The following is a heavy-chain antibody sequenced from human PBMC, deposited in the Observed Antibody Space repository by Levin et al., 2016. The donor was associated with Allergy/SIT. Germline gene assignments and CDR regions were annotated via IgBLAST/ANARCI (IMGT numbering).Heavy chain of an antibody. V-gene: IGHV3-33*06. Sequence: GGSLRLSCAASGFTFGTYNMHWVRQAPGKGLEWVAVIWYDGSLQYYIDSVKGRFTISRDISKNKVYLQLNSLGAEDTAVYYCAKDQNTFGGINCFDHWGQGTLVTVSS. CDR2: IWYDGSLQ. CDR3: AKDQNTFGGINCFDH. D-gene: IGHD3-16*01. J-gene: IGHJ4*02. CDR1: GFTFGTYN.